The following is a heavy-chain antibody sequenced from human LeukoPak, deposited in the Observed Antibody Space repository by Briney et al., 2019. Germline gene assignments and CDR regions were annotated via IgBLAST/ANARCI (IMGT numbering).Heavy chain of an antibody. CDR3: AQTTRTGRVDP. J-gene: IGHJ5*02. D-gene: IGHD2-8*02. Sequence: SETLSLTCAVYGGSFSGYYWSWIRQPPGKGLEWIGEINHSGSTNYNPSLKSRVTISVDTSKNQFSLKLSSVNAADTAVYYCAQTTRTGRVDPWGQGTLVTVSS. CDR1: GGSFSGYY. V-gene: IGHV4-34*01. CDR2: INHSGST.